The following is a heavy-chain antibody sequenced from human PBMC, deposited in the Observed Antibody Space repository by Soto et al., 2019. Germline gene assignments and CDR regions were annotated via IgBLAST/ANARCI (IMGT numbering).Heavy chain of an antibody. Sequence: ASVKVSCKASGYTFTGYYMHWVRQAPGQGLEWMGWINPNSGGTNYAQKFQGRVTMTRDTSISTAYMELSRLRSDDTAAYYCARDLVTIFGVVITRGYYYYGMDAWGQGTTVTVSS. V-gene: IGHV1-2*02. CDR2: INPNSGGT. J-gene: IGHJ6*02. CDR1: GYTFTGYY. CDR3: ARDLVTIFGVVITRGYYYYGMDA. D-gene: IGHD3-3*01.